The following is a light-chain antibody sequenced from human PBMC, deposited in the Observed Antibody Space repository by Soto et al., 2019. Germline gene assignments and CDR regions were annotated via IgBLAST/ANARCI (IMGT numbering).Light chain of an antibody. Sequence: EIVLTQSPGTLSLSPGERATLSCGASQSVISNYLAWYQQKPGQAPRLLIYGASSRATGIPDRFSGSGSGTDFTLTISRLEPEDFALYYCQHYGSPPPTFGGGTKVEIK. V-gene: IGKV3-20*01. CDR2: GAS. CDR1: QSVISNY. CDR3: QHYGSPPPT. J-gene: IGKJ4*01.